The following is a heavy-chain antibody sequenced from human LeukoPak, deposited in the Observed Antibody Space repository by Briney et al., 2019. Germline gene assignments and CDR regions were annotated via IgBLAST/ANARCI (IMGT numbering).Heavy chain of an antibody. V-gene: IGHV3-74*01. CDR3: SRALGGGTTG. D-gene: IGHD3-3*01. Sequence: PGGSLRLSCAGSGFTFSSDWMHWVRQAPGKGLVWISRISGDGSSTAYAGSVKGRFSISRDDAKNMLYLQMNSLRAEDTAIYYCSRALGGGTTGWSQGTLVTVS. CDR2: ISGDGSST. CDR1: GFTFSSDW. J-gene: IGHJ4*02.